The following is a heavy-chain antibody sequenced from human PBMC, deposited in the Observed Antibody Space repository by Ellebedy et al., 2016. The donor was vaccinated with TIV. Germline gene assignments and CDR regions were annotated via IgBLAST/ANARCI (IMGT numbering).Heavy chain of an antibody. D-gene: IGHD3-16*02. J-gene: IGHJ6*02. CDR2: MNPNSGNT. CDR3: ARGPFMITFGGVIMDV. CDR1: GYTFTSYD. Sequence: AASVKVSCKASGYTFTSYDINWVRQATGQGLEWMGWMNPNSGNTEYAQTFQGRVTMTRNTSITTAFMELSSLRSEDTAVYYCARGPFMITFGGVIMDVWGQGTTVTVSS. V-gene: IGHV1-8*01.